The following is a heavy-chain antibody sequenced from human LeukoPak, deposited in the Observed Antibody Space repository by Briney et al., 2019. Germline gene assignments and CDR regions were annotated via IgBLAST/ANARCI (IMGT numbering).Heavy chain of an antibody. J-gene: IGHJ4*02. CDR3: ARGSAQWPHLDFDY. V-gene: IGHV3-21*01. CDR1: GFTFSAYS. CDR2: ISGITTYI. D-gene: IGHD6-19*01. Sequence: GGSLRLSCAASGFTFSAYSMNWVRQAPGKGLEWVSSISGITTYIYYADSVKGRFTISRDNAKNSLYLQMNSLRAEDTAVYYCARGSAQWPHLDFDYWGQGTLVTVSS.